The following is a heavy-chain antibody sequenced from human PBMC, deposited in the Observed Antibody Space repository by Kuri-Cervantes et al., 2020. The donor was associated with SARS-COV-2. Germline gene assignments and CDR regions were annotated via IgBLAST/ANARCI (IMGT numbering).Heavy chain of an antibody. Sequence: GESLKISCPGSGFPFSSYSMNWVRQAPGKGLAWVSYINSGSSITYYADSVKGRFTISRDNAKDALYLQMSSLKDEDTAGYYFARDPSSYGDYVGSYFDYRGQGTLVTVSS. J-gene: IGHJ4*02. V-gene: IGHV3-48*02. CDR2: INSGSSIT. CDR1: GFPFSSYS. D-gene: IGHD4-17*01. CDR3: ARDPSSYGDYVGSYFDY.